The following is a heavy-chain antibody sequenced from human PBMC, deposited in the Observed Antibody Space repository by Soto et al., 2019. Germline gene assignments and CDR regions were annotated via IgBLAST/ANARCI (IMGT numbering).Heavy chain of an antibody. V-gene: IGHV4-4*02. J-gene: IGHJ4*02. CDR1: DGSITTSHG. Sequence: PSETLSLTCAVSDGSITTSHGWSWVRQPPGKGLEWIGEIFHSGSTSSNPSLKSRVTISVDKSKNQFSLKLSPVTAADTAVYFCARTNGDLISFDYWGQGALVTVSS. D-gene: IGHD4-17*01. CDR3: ARTNGDLISFDY. CDR2: IFHSGST.